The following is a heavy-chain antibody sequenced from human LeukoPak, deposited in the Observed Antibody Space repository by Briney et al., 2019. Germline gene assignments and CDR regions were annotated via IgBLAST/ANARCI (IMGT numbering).Heavy chain of an antibody. CDR3: ARDPYCGGGSCYSNYFDY. J-gene: IGHJ4*02. D-gene: IGHD2-15*01. Sequence: GGSLRLSCAVSGFTFSDYWMTCIRQAPGKGLEGISYISSSSSYTNYADSVKGRFTISRDNAKHALYLQMNTPRAEDTAVYYCARDPYCGGGSCYSNYFDYWGQGTLVTVSS. V-gene: IGHV3-11*06. CDR1: GFTFSDYW. CDR2: ISSSSSYT.